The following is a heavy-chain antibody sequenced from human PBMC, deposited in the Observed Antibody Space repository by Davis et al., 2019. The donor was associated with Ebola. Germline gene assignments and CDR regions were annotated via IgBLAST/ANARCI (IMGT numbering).Heavy chain of an antibody. CDR3: ARAEEFGDIAALPSGY. J-gene: IGHJ4*02. V-gene: IGHV3-7*03. CDR1: GFTFSSYW. CDR2: IKQDGSEK. D-gene: IGHD6-6*01. Sequence: PGGSLRLSCAASGFTFSSYWMSWVRQAPGKGLEWVANIKQDGSEKYYVDSVKGRFTISRDNAKNSLYLQMNSLRAEDTAVYYCARAEEFGDIAALPSGYWGQGTLVTVSS.